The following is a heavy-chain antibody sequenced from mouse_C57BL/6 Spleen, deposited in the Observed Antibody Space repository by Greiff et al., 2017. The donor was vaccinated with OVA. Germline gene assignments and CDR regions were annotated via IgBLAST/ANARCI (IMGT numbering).Heavy chain of an antibody. CDR3: ARGHDYDAMDY. CDR1: GYSFTSGYD. Sequence: EVKLVESGPGMVKPSPSLSLSCTATGYSFTSGYDWRLNRHFPGNQLECMGYITYSGSTNYNPTLKSQISITRDTSKNHFFLQLNSVTTEDTATYYCARGHDYDAMDYWGQGTSVTVSS. V-gene: IGHV3-1*01. CDR2: ITYSGST. J-gene: IGHJ4*01.